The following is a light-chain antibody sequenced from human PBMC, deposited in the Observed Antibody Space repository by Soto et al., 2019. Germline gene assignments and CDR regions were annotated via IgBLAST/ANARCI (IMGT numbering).Light chain of an antibody. J-gene: IGKJ4*01. CDR3: QQRSNWPLT. CDR1: QSVSSKY. Sequence: IVLTQSPATPSLSPGERAALSCGASQSVSSKYLAWYQQKPGLAPRLLIYDASRRATGIPDRFSGSGSGADFILSISRLETEDFAVYYCQQRSNWPLTFGGGTKVDIK. V-gene: IGKV3D-20*02. CDR2: DAS.